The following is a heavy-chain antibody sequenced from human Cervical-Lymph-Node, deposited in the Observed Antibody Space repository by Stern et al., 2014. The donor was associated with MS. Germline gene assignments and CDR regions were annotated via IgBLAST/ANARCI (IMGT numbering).Heavy chain of an antibody. J-gene: IGHJ4*02. V-gene: IGHV1-2*06. CDR2: INPDSGVT. CDR1: GYRFTGHH. Sequence: QLVQSGAEVKKPGASVKVSCKTSGYRFTGHHLHWVRQAPGQGLEWMGRINPDSGVTNFAQRFQGRVTMTRDTSIGAAYMELTRLRSDDTAVYYCARSTVAGLDHWGQGTLVTVSS. CDR3: ARSTVAGLDH. D-gene: IGHD6-19*01.